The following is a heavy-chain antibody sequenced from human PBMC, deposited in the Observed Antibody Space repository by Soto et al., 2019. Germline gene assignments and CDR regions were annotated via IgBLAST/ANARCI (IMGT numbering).Heavy chain of an antibody. CDR2: ISSNGNST. V-gene: IGHV3-64D*06. J-gene: IGHJ3*02. CDR1: GFTFRSYA. Sequence: PGGSLRLSCSASGFTFRSYAIHWVRQAPGKGLEYVSAISSNGNSTFYADSVKGRFTISRDNSKNTLYFHMRSLRAEDTAVYYCVKGGYRYDLPSGLDIWGQGTMVTVSS. CDR3: VKGGYRYDLPSGLDI. D-gene: IGHD5-18*01.